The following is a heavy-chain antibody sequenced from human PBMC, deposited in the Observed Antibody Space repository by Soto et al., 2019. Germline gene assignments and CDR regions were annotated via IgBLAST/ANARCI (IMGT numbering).Heavy chain of an antibody. Sequence: EVQLVESGGGLVKPGGSLRLSCAASGFTFSSYSMNWVRQAPGKGLEWVSSISSSSSYIYYADSVKGRFTISRDNAKNSLYLKMNSLRAGDTAVYYCARVGNYDYIWGSYDYWGQGTLVTVSS. V-gene: IGHV3-21*01. CDR3: ARVGNYDYIWGSYDY. CDR2: ISSSSSYI. J-gene: IGHJ4*02. CDR1: GFTFSSYS. D-gene: IGHD3-16*01.